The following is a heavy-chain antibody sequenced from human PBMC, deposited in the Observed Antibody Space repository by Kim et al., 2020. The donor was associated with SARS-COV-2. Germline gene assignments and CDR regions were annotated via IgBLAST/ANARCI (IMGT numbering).Heavy chain of an antibody. CDR3: ARGTPLDDYVWGSYRRYY. Sequence: SETLSLTCAVYGGSFSGYYWSWIRQPPGKGLEWIGEINHSGSTNYNPSLKSRVTISVDTSKNQFSLKLSSVTAADTAVYYCARGTPLDDYVWGSYRRYY. D-gene: IGHD3-16*02. CDR2: INHSGST. J-gene: IGHJ4*01. CDR1: GGSFSGYY. V-gene: IGHV4-34*01.